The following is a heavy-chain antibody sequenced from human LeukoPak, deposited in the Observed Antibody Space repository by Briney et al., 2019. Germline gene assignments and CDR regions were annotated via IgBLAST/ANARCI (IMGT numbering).Heavy chain of an antibody. CDR2: ISGSGGTT. CDR3: ARPLDY. D-gene: IGHD3-16*02. CDR1: RFTFSSYA. J-gene: IGHJ4*02. V-gene: IGHV3-23*01. Sequence: PGGSLRLSCAASRFTFSSYAMNWVRQAPGKGLEWVSLISGSGGTTYYADSVKGRFTISRDNSKNTLYLQMNSLRVEDTAVYYCARPLDYWGQGTLVTVSS.